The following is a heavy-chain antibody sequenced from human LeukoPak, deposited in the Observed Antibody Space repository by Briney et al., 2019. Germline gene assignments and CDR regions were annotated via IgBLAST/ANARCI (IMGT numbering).Heavy chain of an antibody. D-gene: IGHD4-17*01. CDR1: GFTFSSYE. V-gene: IGHV3-48*03. Sequence: GGSLRLSCAASGFTFSSYEMNWVRQAPGKGLEWVSYISSSGSTIYYADSVKGRFTISRDNAKNSLYLQMNSLRAEDTAVYYCARDATVTLGAFDIWGQGTTVTVSS. J-gene: IGHJ3*02. CDR2: ISSSGSTI. CDR3: ARDATVTLGAFDI.